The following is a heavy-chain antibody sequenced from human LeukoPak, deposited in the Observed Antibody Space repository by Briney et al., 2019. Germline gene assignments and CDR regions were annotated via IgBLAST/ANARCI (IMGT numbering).Heavy chain of an antibody. D-gene: IGHD5-18*01. V-gene: IGHV1-3*01. CDR3: ARDPYTAMAFDY. CDR1: GYTFTSYG. J-gene: IGHJ4*02. CDR2: INAGNGNT. Sequence: SVKVSCKAFGYTFTSYGISWVRQAPGQRLEWMGWINAGNGNTKYSQKFQGRVTITRDTSASTAYMELSSLRSEDTAVYYCARDPYTAMAFDYWGQGTLVTVSS.